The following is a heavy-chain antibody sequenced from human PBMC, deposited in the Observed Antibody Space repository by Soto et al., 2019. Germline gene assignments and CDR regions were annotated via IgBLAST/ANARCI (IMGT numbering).Heavy chain of an antibody. CDR3: ARFYGDYRNWFDP. CDR1: GYSISSSNW. D-gene: IGHD4-17*01. Sequence: PSETLSLTCAVAGYSISSSNWWGWIRQPPGKGLEWIGYIYYSGTTYYNPSLKSRVTMSVDTSKNQFSLKLSSVTAADTAIYYCARFYGDYRNWFDPWGQGTLVTVSS. CDR2: IYYSGTT. J-gene: IGHJ5*02. V-gene: IGHV4-28*01.